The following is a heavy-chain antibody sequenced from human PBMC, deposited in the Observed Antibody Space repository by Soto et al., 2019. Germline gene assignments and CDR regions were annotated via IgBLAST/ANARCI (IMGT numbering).Heavy chain of an antibody. D-gene: IGHD4-17*01. CDR3: ARDPGVSYGDYGEDYFDY. CDR2: IYYSGST. Sequence: SETLSLTCTVSGGSISSGGYYWSWIRQHPGKSKEWIGYIYYSGSTYYNPSLKSRVTISVDTSKNQFSLKLSSVTAADTAVYYCARDPGVSYGDYGEDYFDYWGQGTLVTVSS. J-gene: IGHJ4*02. CDR1: GGSISSGGYY. V-gene: IGHV4-31*03.